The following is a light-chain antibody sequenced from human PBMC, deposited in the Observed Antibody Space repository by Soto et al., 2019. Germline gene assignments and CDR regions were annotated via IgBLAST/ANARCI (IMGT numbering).Light chain of an antibody. CDR1: QSVSSSY. CDR2: DAS. V-gene: IGKV3-20*01. J-gene: IGKJ1*01. Sequence: EIVLTQXPGTLSLSPGERATLSCRSSQSVSSSYLAWYQQKPGQAPRLLIYDASSRATGIPDRFSGSGSGTDFTLTISRLEPEDFAVYYCQQYGSSPTFGQGTKVEIK. CDR3: QQYGSSPT.